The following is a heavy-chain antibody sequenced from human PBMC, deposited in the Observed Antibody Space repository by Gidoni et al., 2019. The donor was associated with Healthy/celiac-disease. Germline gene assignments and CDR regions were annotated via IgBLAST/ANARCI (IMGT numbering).Heavy chain of an antibody. Sequence: QVQLVQSGAEVKKPGSSVKVSCKASGGTFSSYAISWVRQAPGQGLEWMGGIIPSCGTANYAQKFQGRVTITADESTSTAYMELSSLRSEDTAVYYCARDQSAYYYDSSGYHDWGQGTLVTVSS. V-gene: IGHV1-69*01. CDR1: GGTFSSYA. D-gene: IGHD3-22*01. J-gene: IGHJ4*02. CDR2: IIPSCGTA. CDR3: ARDQSAYYYDSSGYHD.